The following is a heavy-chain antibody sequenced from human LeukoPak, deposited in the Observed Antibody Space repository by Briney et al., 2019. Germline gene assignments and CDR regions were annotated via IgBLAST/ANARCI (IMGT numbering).Heavy chain of an antibody. V-gene: IGHV4-34*01. J-gene: IGHJ4*02. CDR1: GGSFSGYY. CDR3: ERGSRRLRTFDY. CDR2: INHSGST. Sequence: PSETLSLTCAVYGGSFSGYYWSWIRQPPGKGLEWIGEINHSGSTNYNPSLKSRVTISVDTSKNQFSLKLSSVTAADTAVYYCERGSRRLRTFDYWGQGTLVTVSS. D-gene: IGHD6-25*01.